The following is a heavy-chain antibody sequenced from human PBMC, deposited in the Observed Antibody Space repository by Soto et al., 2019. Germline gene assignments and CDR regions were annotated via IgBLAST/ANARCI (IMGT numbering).Heavy chain of an antibody. D-gene: IGHD3-16*01. V-gene: IGHV1-69*13. CDR2: IILPFGTP. CDR1: GGTFSNYA. Sequence: SVKVSCKASGGTFSNYAIAWLRQAPGQGLEWMGGIILPFGTPNYAQKFQGRVTISADESMTTAYMEMNSLKTEDTAVYYCTTETRARPGEDTYYFDYWGQGTLVTVSS. J-gene: IGHJ4*02. CDR3: TTETRARPGEDTYYFDY.